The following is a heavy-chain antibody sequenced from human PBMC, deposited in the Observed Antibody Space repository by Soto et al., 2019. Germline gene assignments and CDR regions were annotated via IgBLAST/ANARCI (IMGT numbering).Heavy chain of an antibody. V-gene: IGHV3-30-3*01. D-gene: IGHD2-8*02. J-gene: IGHJ4*02. Sequence: WGSLRLFCAASGFTFSSYAMHWGRQAPGKGLEWVAVISYDGSNKYYADSVKGRFTISRDNSKNTLYLQMNSLRAEDTAVYYCASPRVPGGYFDYWGQGTLVTVSS. CDR1: GFTFSSYA. CDR3: ASPRVPGGYFDY. CDR2: ISYDGSNK.